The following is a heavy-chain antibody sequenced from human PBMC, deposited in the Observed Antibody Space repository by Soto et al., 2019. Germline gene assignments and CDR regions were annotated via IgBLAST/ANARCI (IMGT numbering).Heavy chain of an antibody. Sequence: GASVKVSCKTSGYTFSNYGITWVRQAPGQPLEWLSLYSDGTNYAQKFQGRVSMTTDTSTTTAYMELRSLRSDDTAVYYCARVVPGAEAWFGPWGQGTLVTVYS. CDR2: LYSDGT. D-gene: IGHD2-2*01. CDR1: GYTFSNYG. CDR3: ARVVPGAEAWFGP. J-gene: IGHJ5*02. V-gene: IGHV1-18*01.